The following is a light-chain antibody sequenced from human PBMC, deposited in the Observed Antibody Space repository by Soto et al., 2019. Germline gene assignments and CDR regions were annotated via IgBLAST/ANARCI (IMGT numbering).Light chain of an antibody. CDR1: QRITTN. CDR3: QQYNDWPPLT. CDR2: GAS. J-gene: IGKJ4*01. Sequence: EKVLTQSPATLSVSPGERATLSCRASQRITTNLAWYQQKPGQAPSLLIYGASTRATGVPARFSGSGSGTEFTLTITGLQSEDFGVYYCQQYNDWPPLTFGGGTKVEI. V-gene: IGKV3-15*01.